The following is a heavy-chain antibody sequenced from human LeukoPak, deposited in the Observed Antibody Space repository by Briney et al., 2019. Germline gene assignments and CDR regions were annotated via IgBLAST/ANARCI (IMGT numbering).Heavy chain of an antibody. CDR3: ARDRSDSLPNHRHNYYGSGSYIC. V-gene: IGHV1-8*03. Sequence: GASVKVSCKASGYTFTSYDINWVRQATGQGLEWMGWMNPNSGNTGYAQKFQGRVTITRNTSISTAYMELSSLRSEDTAVYYCARDRSDSLPNHRHNYYGSGSYICWGQGTLVTVSS. CDR1: GYTFTSYD. D-gene: IGHD3-10*01. J-gene: IGHJ4*02. CDR2: MNPNSGNT.